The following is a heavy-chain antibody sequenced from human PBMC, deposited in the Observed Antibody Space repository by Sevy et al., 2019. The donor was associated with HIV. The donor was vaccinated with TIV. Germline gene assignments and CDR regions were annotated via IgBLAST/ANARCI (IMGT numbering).Heavy chain of an antibody. V-gene: IGHV5-10-1*01. CDR1: GYTFANYW. CDR2: INRSDSDT. J-gene: IGHJ5*02. D-gene: IGHD2-21*01. CDR3: ARLDCGGDCSPHWFDP. Sequence: GESLKISCKASGYTFANYWINWLRQMPGKGLEWMGRINRSDSDTNYSQSFQGHVTISADKSISTAYLQWSSLKASDTAIYYCARLDCGGDCSPHWFDPWGQGTLVTVSS.